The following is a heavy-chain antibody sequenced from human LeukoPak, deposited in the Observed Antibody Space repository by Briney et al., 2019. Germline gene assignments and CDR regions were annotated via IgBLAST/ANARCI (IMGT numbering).Heavy chain of an antibody. V-gene: IGHV4-31*03. CDR1: GGSISSAGYY. CDR2: IYYSGST. Sequence: SETLSLTCTVSGGSISSAGYYWSCLRQHPGKGLEWIGYIYYSGSTYYNPSLKSRVTISLDTSKNQFSLNLHSVTAADTAVYYCARSSIAAALHPPDMFDYWGQGTLVTVSS. CDR3: ARSSIAAALHPPDMFDY. J-gene: IGHJ4*02. D-gene: IGHD6-13*01.